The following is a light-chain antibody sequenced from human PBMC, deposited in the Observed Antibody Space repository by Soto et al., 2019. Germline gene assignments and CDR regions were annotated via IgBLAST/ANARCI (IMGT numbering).Light chain of an antibody. V-gene: IGKV1-5*03. Sequence: DIQMTQSPSTLSASVGDRVTITCRASQSVGTWLAWYQLKPGKAPNVLIYKASSLQSGVPSRFSGSGSGTEFPLTISILQPDYFATYFCHQYDNYSTFGGGTRVEIK. J-gene: IGKJ4*01. CDR1: QSVGTW. CDR2: KAS. CDR3: HQYDNYST.